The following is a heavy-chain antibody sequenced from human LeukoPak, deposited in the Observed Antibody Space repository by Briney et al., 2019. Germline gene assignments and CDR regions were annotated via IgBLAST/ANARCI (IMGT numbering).Heavy chain of an antibody. CDR2: IYYSGST. J-gene: IGHJ4*02. CDR3: ARSKPKIAAAGPPDY. D-gene: IGHD6-13*01. V-gene: IGHV4-31*03. CDR1: GGSISSGGYY. Sequence: SETLSLTCTVSGGSISSGGYYWSWIRQHPGKGLEWIGYIYYSGSTYYNPSLKSRVTISVDTSKNQFSLKLSSVTAADTAVYYCARSKPKIAAAGPPDYWGQGTLVTVSS.